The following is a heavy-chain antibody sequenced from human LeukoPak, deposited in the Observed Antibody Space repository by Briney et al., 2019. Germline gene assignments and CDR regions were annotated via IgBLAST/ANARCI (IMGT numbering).Heavy chain of an antibody. Sequence: PGGSLRLSCAASVFTLSNYAMAWVRQAPGKGLEWVSSITGRSGGTYYADSVKGRFTISRDTSRNTLHLQMTSLRAEDTASYYCAKGSAQTGYYFDYWGQGTLVTVSS. CDR2: ITGRSGGT. D-gene: IGHD3-10*01. V-gene: IGHV3-23*01. J-gene: IGHJ4*02. CDR3: AKGSAQTGYYFDY. CDR1: VFTLSNYA.